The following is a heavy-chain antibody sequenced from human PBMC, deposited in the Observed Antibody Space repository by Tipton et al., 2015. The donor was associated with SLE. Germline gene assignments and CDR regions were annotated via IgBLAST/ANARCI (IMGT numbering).Heavy chain of an antibody. Sequence: TLSLTCSVSGVSISGYYCSWIRQPPGKGLEWVGFIYHNVATKYNPSLKNRLSISIDTTKNQFSLKLTSVTAADSAVYYCTRGHFNSGTFPYYNYYYYMDVWGKGTAVTVSS. CDR2: IYHNVAT. J-gene: IGHJ6*03. CDR3: TRGHFNSGTFPYYNYYYYMDV. V-gene: IGHV4-59*01. CDR1: GVSISGYY. D-gene: IGHD3-10*01.